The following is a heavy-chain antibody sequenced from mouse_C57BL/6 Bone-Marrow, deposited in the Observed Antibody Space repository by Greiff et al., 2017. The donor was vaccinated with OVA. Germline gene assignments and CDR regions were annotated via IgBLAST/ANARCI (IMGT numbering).Heavy chain of an antibody. J-gene: IGHJ4*01. Sequence: EVMLVESGGDLVKPGGSLKLSCAASGFTFSSYGMSWVRQTPDKRLEWVATISSGGSYTYYPDSVKGRFTISRDNAKNTLYLQMSSLKSEDTAMYYCARHGLRSAMDYWGQGTSVTVSS. D-gene: IGHD1-1*01. V-gene: IGHV5-6*01. CDR1: GFTFSSYG. CDR2: ISSGGSYT. CDR3: ARHGLRSAMDY.